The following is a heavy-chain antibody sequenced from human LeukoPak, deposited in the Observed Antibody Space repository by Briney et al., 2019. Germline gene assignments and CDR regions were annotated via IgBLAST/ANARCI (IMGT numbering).Heavy chain of an antibody. CDR2: MNPNSGNT. CDR3: AREPGGSYGQITTPDI. Sequence: ASVKVSCKASGYTFTSYDINWVRQATGQGLEWMGWMNPNSGNTGYAQKFQGRVTMTRNTSISTAYMELSSLRSEDTAVYYCAREPGGSYGQITTPDIWGQGTMVTVSS. J-gene: IGHJ3*02. D-gene: IGHD5-18*01. V-gene: IGHV1-8*01. CDR1: GYTFTSYD.